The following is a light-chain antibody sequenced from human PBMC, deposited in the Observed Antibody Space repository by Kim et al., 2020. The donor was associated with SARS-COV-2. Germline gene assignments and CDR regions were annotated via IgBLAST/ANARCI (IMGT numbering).Light chain of an antibody. J-gene: IGLJ1*01. Sequence: YNYVTWYQQHPGKAPKLLIYYVNKRPSGVSNRFSGSKSGNTASLTISGLQAEDEADYYCSSYTTSFTYVFGTGTRSPS. CDR2: YVN. CDR1: YNY. V-gene: IGLV2-14*04. CDR3: SSYTTSFTYV.